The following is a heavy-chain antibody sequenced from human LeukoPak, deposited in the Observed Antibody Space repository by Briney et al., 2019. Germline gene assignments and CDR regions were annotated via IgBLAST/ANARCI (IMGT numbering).Heavy chain of an antibody. V-gene: IGHV1-69*10. CDR2: FIPVHDTA. CDR1: GGTFTKYV. D-gene: IGHD2-21*01. Sequence: SVKVSCKASGGTFTKYVISWVREAPGRGLEWMGRFIPVHDTANYAHKFQGRVILTADKSTSTAYMELTSLRSEDTAVYYCAMLGVIPDWGQGTLITVSS. CDR3: AMLGVIPD. J-gene: IGHJ1*01.